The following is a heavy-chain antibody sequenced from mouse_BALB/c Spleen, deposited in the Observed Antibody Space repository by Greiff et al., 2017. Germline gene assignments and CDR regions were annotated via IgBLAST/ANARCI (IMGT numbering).Heavy chain of an antibody. CDR1: GYTFTSYW. CDR3: TRGEITTVVARAMDY. J-gene: IGHJ4*01. CDR2: IYPGSGST. V-gene: IGHV1S22*01. Sequence: LQQPGSELVRPGASVKLSCKASGYTFTSYWMHWVKQRPGQGLEWIGNIYPGSGSTNYDEKFKSKATLTVDTSSSTAYMQLSSLTSEDSAVYYCTRGEITTVVARAMDYWGQGTSVTVSS. D-gene: IGHD1-1*01.